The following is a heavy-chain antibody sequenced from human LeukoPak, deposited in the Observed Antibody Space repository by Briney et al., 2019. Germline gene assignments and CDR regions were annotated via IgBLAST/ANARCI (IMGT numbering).Heavy chain of an antibody. CDR3: ARGEGSSSWPAGWYYGMDV. CDR2: ITPFNSNT. J-gene: IGHJ6*02. D-gene: IGHD6-13*01. CDR1: GYTFTYRY. V-gene: IGHV1-45*02. Sequence: SVKVSCKASGYTFTYRYLHWVRQAPGQALEWMGWITPFNSNTPYAQKFQDRVTITRDRSMSTAYMELRSLRSDDTAVYYCARGEGSSSWPAGWYYGMDVWGQGTTVTVSS.